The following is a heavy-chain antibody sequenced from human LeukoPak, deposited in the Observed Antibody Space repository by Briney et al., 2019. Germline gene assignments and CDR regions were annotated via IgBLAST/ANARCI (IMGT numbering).Heavy chain of an antibody. D-gene: IGHD3-10*01. V-gene: IGHV4-34*01. Sequence: PSETLSLTCAVYGGSFSGYYWSWIRQPPGKGLEWIGEINHSGSTNYNPSLKSRGTISVDTSKNQFSLKLSSVTAADTAVYYCARHVGEYYGSGSYLSYYYYYYMDVWDKGTTVTISS. CDR3: ARHVGEYYGSGSYLSYYYYYYMDV. CDR2: INHSGST. J-gene: IGHJ6*03. CDR1: GGSFSGYY.